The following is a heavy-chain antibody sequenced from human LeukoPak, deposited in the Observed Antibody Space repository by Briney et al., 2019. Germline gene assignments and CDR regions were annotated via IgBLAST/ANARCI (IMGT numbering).Heavy chain of an antibody. J-gene: IGHJ6*02. Sequence: ASVKVSCKASGYTFTNYYIHWVRQAPGQGLEWMGIINPSGGSTSYAQKFQGRVTMTRDTSTSTVYMELSSLRSEDTAVYYCASSFYYYGMDVWGQGTTVTVSS. CDR3: ASSFYYYGMDV. V-gene: IGHV1-46*01. CDR2: INPSGGST. CDR1: GYTFTNYY.